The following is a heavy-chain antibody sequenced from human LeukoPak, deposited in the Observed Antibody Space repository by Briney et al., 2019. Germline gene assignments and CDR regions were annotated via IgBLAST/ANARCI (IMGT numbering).Heavy chain of an antibody. CDR1: GGSIRSSSHY. CDR3: ARHVAYCGGGTCYSTWYFDL. D-gene: IGHD2-15*01. CDR2: IYYSGST. J-gene: IGHJ2*01. Sequence: TSETLSLTCTVSGGSIRSSSHYWGWVRQTPGKGLEWIGSIYYSGSTWYNPSLKTRVTMSVDTSKNQFSLKLSSVTAADTAVYYCARHVAYCGGGTCYSTWYFDLWGRGTLVTVSS. V-gene: IGHV4-39*01.